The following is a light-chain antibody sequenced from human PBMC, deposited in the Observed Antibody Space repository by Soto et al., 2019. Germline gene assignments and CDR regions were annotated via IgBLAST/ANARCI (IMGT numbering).Light chain of an antibody. V-gene: IGKV1-5*03. CDR3: QQYILYPWT. CDR2: KTS. CDR1: QIIDNN. Sequence: DIQMTQSPSTLSASVGDRVTITCRASQIIDNNLAWYQQKPGKAPKLLIYKTSSLQSGVPSRFSGSGSGTDFTLTISSLQPDDFATCYCQQYILYPWTFGQGTKVEIK. J-gene: IGKJ1*01.